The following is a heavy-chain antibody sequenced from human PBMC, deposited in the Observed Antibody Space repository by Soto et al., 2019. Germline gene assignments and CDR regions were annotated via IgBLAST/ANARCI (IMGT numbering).Heavy chain of an antibody. J-gene: IGHJ4*02. CDR3: AKERATTTAFDY. CDR2: ITDNGGST. Sequence: EVQLLESGGGLVQAGGSLRLSCAASGFTFSRDGMSWVRQAPGKGLEWVSLITDNGGSTYYADSVKGRFTISRDNTKNTLFLQMNSLSAEDTAVYYCAKERATTTAFDYWGQGALVTVSS. D-gene: IGHD4-17*01. CDR1: GFTFSRDG. V-gene: IGHV3-23*01.